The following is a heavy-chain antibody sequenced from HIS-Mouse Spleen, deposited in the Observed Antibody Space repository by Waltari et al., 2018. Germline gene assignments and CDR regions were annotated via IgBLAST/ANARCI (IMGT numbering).Heavy chain of an antibody. D-gene: IGHD6-13*01. Sequence: QLQLQESGPGLVKPSETLSLTCPVSGGSISSNSYYQGWIRQPPGKGLEWIGSIYSSGSTYYNPSLKSRVTISVDTSKNQFSLKLSSVTAADTAVYYCAREIPYSSSWYDWYFDLWGRGTLVTVSS. CDR2: IYSSGST. J-gene: IGHJ2*01. CDR3: AREIPYSSSWYDWYFDL. V-gene: IGHV4-39*07. CDR1: GGSISSNSYY.